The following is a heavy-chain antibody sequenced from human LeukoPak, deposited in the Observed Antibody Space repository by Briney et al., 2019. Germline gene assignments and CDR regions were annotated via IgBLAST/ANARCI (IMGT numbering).Heavy chain of an antibody. CDR2: ISYDGSNK. D-gene: IGHD3-3*01. V-gene: IGHV3-30*03. CDR3: ARRPRKYYDFWSGRYYFDY. CDR1: GFTFSSYG. J-gene: IGHJ4*01. Sequence: GGSLRLSCAASGFTFSSYGMHWVRQAPGKGLEWVAVISYDGSNKYYADSVKGRFTISRDNAKNSLYLQMNSLRAEDTALYYCARRPRKYYDFWSGRYYFDYWGHGTLVTVSS.